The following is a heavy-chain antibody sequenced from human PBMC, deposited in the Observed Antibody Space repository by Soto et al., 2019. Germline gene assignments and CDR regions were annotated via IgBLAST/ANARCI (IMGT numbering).Heavy chain of an antibody. V-gene: IGHV3-30*18. D-gene: IGHD3-3*01. J-gene: IGHJ4*02. CDR1: GFTLSSNG. CDR2: ISYDGRDQ. Sequence: QVPLVESGGDVVQPGTSLRLSCVVSGFTLSSNGMHWVRQAPDKGLEWVAAISYDGRDQYYADSVKGRFTISRDNSKNTLYLQMDSLRDDDTAVYYCAKGGSWSGHNWGQGTLVTVSS. CDR3: AKGGSWSGHN.